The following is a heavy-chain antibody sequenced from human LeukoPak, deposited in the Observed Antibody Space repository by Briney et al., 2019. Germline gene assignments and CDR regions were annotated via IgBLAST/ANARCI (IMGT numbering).Heavy chain of an antibody. CDR2: ISSSSSYI. CDR3: TRGYRRGYDAFDT. J-gene: IGHJ3*02. Sequence: GGSLRLSCAASGFTFSSYSMNWIRQAPGKGLEWVSSISSSSSYIYYADSVKGGFTISRDNAKNSLYLQRNSPRAEDAVVYYCTRGYRRGYDAFDTWGQGTMVTVSS. D-gene: IGHD5-18*01. V-gene: IGHV3-21*01. CDR1: GFTFSSYS.